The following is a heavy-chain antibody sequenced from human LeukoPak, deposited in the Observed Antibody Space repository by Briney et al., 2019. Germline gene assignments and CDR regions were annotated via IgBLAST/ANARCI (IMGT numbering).Heavy chain of an antibody. CDR3: ARGIRSYRAFDI. CDR1: GESFSGYY. V-gene: IGHV4-34*01. CDR2: INHSGST. Sequence: AETLALTCAVYGESFSGYYGSWIRQPPGKGLEWIGEINHSGSTNYNPSLKGRVTISVDTSKNQFSLKLSSVTAADTAVYYCARGIRSYRAFDIWGQGTMVTVSS. J-gene: IGHJ3*02. D-gene: IGHD1-26*01.